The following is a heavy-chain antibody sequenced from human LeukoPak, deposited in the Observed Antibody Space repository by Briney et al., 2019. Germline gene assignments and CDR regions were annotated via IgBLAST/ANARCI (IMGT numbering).Heavy chain of an antibody. J-gene: IGHJ4*02. CDR1: GFTFSTYP. CDR2: ISGSGGST. CDR3: AKDEGSGWYYFDY. V-gene: IGHV3-23*01. Sequence: GGSLRLSCAASGFTFSTYPMSWVRQAPGKGLEWVSGISGSGGSTYYADSVKGRSTISRDISKNTLYLQMNSLRAEDTAVYYCAKDEGSGWYYFDYWGQGSLVTVSS. D-gene: IGHD6-19*01.